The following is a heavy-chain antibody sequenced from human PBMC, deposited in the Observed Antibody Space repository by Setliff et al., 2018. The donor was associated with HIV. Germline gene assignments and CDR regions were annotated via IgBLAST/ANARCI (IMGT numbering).Heavy chain of an antibody. CDR1: GGSISSGSYY. V-gene: IGHV4-61*02. Sequence: SETLSLTCTVSGGSISSGSYYWSWIRQSAGKGLEWIGRIYISGSINYNPSLKSRVTISLDTSRNQFSLKLNSVTAADTAVYYCAREDYYDSSGDAFDIWGQGTKVTVSS. CDR2: IYISGSI. CDR3: AREDYYDSSGDAFDI. J-gene: IGHJ3*02. D-gene: IGHD3-22*01.